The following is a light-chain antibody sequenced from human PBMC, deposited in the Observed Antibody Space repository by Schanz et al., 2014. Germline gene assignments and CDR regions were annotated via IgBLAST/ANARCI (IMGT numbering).Light chain of an antibody. CDR1: QSVSST. CDR2: GAS. Sequence: EIVMTQSPATLSLSPGERATLSCRASQSVSSTLAWYQQKPGQAPRLLIYGASSRATGIPDRFSGSGSGXDFTLTISRLEPEDFAVYYCQQYGRSLWTFGQGTKVEIK. V-gene: IGKV3-20*01. J-gene: IGKJ1*01. CDR3: QQYGRSLWT.